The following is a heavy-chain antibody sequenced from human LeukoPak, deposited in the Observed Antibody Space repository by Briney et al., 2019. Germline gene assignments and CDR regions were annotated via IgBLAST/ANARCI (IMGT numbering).Heavy chain of an antibody. CDR3: ARDWEWRINYNVFDI. Sequence: GASVKVSCKASGYTFTNYGISWVRQAPGQGLEWMGWVSTYNSKTYYAQKFQGRVTMTTDTSTSTAYMELRSLTSDDTAVYYCARDWEWRINYNVFDIWGQGTMVTVSS. V-gene: IGHV1-18*01. D-gene: IGHD1-26*01. J-gene: IGHJ3*02. CDR1: GYTFTNYG. CDR2: VSTYNSKT.